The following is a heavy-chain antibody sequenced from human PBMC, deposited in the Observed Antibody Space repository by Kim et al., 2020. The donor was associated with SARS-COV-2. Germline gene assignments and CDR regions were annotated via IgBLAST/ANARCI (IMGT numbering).Heavy chain of an antibody. D-gene: IGHD5-12*01. CDR2: ISCGGGST. J-gene: IGHJ4*02. V-gene: IGHV3-23*01. CDR1: GFTFSSYS. CDR3: AKDEMARNDD. Sequence: GGSLRLSCAASGFTFSSYSMNWVRQAPGKGLEWVSDISCGGGSTYYVDTDTGRFRVTISKANYKNTLYLQMHNLKAKDTSVYYCAKDEMARNDDWGQGT.